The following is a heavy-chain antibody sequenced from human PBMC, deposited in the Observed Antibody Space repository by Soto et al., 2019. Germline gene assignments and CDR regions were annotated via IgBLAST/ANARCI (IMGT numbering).Heavy chain of an antibody. V-gene: IGHV6-1*01. CDR2: TYYRSKWYY. CDR1: GDSVSSNSAG. D-gene: IGHD1-26*01. J-gene: IGHJ4*01. CDR3: ARGEQYRGRIFDY. Sequence: SQTLSLTCAITGDSVSSNSAGWSWVRQSPSRGLEWLGRTYYRSKWYYEYAVSVRGRITINPDTSKKQYSLQLNSVTPEDTAVYFCARGEQYRGRIFDYWGQGTLVTVSS.